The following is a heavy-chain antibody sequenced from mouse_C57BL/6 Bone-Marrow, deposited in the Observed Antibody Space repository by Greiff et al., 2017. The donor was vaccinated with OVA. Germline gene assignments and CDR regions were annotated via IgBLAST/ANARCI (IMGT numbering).Heavy chain of an antibody. D-gene: IGHD1-1*01. CDR1: GFTFSDFY. Sequence: EVKVVESGGGLVQSGRSLRLSCATSGFTFSDFYMEWVRQAPGKGLEWIAASRNKANDYTTEYSASVKGRFIVSRDTSQSILYLQMNALRAEDTAIYYCARDVTTGWYFDVWGTGTTVTVSS. CDR3: ARDVTTGWYFDV. CDR2: SRNKANDYTT. J-gene: IGHJ1*03. V-gene: IGHV7-1*01.